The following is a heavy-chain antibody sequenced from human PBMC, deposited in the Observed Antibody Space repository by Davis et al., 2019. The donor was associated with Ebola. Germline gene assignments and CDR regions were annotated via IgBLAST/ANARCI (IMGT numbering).Heavy chain of an antibody. D-gene: IGHD3-10*01. CDR2: IYYSGST. Sequence: SETLSLTCTVSGGSISSSSYYWGWIRQPPGKGLEWIGSIYYSGSTYYKPSLKSRVTISVDKSKNQFSLKLSSVTAADTAVYYCARENGGYYYYGMDVWGKGTTVTVSS. V-gene: IGHV4-39*07. CDR3: ARENGGYYYYGMDV. CDR1: GGSISSSSYY. J-gene: IGHJ6*04.